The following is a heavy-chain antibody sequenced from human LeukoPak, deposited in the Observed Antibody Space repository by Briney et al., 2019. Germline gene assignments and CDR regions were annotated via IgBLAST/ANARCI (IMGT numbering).Heavy chain of an antibody. CDR2: IYPGDSDT. CDR1: GYSFTSYW. Sequence: GESLKISCKGSGYSFTSYWIGWVRQMPGKGLEWMGIIYPGDSDTRYSPSFQGQVTISADKSISTAYLQWSSLKASDTAMYYCARPGSGYDFWSGPDAFDIWGQGTMVTVSS. CDR3: ARPGSGYDFWSGPDAFDI. J-gene: IGHJ3*02. D-gene: IGHD3-3*01. V-gene: IGHV5-51*01.